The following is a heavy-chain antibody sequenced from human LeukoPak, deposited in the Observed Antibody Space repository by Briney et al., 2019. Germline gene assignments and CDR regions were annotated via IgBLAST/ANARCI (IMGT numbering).Heavy chain of an antibody. D-gene: IGHD3-16*01. CDR3: AKEGSTTFREDFDC. V-gene: IGHV3-30*18. CDR2: ASSDGDTT. Sequence: GRSLRLSCAASGFTFSRYGMHWVRQAPGKGLEWVAVASSDGDTTYYADSVRGRFTISKDNSRNTLYLQMNSLRAEDTAVYYCAKEGSTTFREDFDCWGQGTRVSFSS. J-gene: IGHJ4*02. CDR1: GFTFSRYG.